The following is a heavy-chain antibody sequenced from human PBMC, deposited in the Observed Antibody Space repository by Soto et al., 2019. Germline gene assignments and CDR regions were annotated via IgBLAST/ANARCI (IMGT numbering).Heavy chain of an antibody. V-gene: IGHV1-2*04. J-gene: IGHJ6*02. CDR3: ARGDSTDCSNGVCSFFYNHDMDV. D-gene: IGHD2-8*01. Sequence: ASVKVSCKASGYSFTDYHIHWVRQAPGQGLEWLGRINPKSGGTSTAQKFQGWVTMTTDTSISTASIELTRLTADDTAIYYCARGDSTDCSNGVCSFFYNHDMDVWGQGTTVTVSS. CDR2: INPKSGGT. CDR1: GYSFTDYH.